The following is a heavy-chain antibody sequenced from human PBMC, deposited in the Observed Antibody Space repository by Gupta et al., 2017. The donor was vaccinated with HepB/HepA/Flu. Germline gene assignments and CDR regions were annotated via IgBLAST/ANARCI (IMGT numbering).Heavy chain of an antibody. CDR2: ISGSGGST. CDR1: GFTCGSYA. D-gene: IGHD6-13*01. V-gene: IGHV3-23*01. Sequence: EVQLLESGGGLVQPGGSMRLSCTVSGFTCGSYAMSWVRQAPGKGLEWVSAISGSGGSTYYEDSVKGRFTISRDNSKNTLFLQINSLRAEDTAVYYCAKGSVYSSSRSLDYWGQGALVTVSS. CDR3: AKGSVYSSSRSLDY. J-gene: IGHJ4*02.